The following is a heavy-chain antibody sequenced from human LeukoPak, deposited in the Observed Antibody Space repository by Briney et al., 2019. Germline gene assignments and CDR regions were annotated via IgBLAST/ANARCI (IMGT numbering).Heavy chain of an antibody. J-gene: IGHJ4*02. CDR3: ARYGSGSYYNGAFDY. CDR2: INPSGGST. D-gene: IGHD3-10*01. Sequence: ASVKVSCKASGYTFTGYYMHWVRQAPGQGLEWMGIINPSGGSTSYAQKFQGRVTMTRDMSTSTVYMELSSLRSEDTAVYYCARYGSGSYYNGAFDYWGQGTLVTVSS. CDR1: GYTFTGYY. V-gene: IGHV1-46*01.